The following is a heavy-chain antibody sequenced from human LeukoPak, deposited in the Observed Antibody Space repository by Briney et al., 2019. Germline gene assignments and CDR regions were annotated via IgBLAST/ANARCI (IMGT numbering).Heavy chain of an antibody. D-gene: IGHD3-9*01. CDR3: ARDNDWAFHY. CDR1: GFTFSDYY. CDR2: ISSSVSTI. J-gene: IGHJ4*02. Sequence: GGSLRLSCAASGFTFSDYYMSWIRQAPGKGLEWVSYISSSVSTIYYAASVKGRFTISRDNAKNSLYLQMNSLRDEDTAVYYCARDNDWAFHYWGQGTLVTVSS. V-gene: IGHV3-11*04.